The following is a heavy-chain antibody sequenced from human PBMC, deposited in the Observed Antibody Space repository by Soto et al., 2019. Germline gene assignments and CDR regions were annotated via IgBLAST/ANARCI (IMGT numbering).Heavy chain of an antibody. J-gene: IGHJ5*02. Sequence: ASVKVSCKASGYTFTSYDMHWVRQAPGQGLEWMGIINPSGGSTSYAQKFQGRVTMTRDTSTSTVYMELSSLRSKDTAVYYCARDKRRFNNPSDQANWFDPWGQGTLVTVSS. CDR2: INPSGGST. CDR3: ARDKRRFNNPSDQANWFDP. D-gene: IGHD3-3*01. V-gene: IGHV1-46*01. CDR1: GYTFTSYD.